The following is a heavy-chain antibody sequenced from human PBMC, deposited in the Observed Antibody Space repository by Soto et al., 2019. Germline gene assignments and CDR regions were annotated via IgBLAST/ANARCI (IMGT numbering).Heavy chain of an antibody. CDR2: MLYSGLT. Sequence: SETLSLTCSVPGYSVSSSDYYWAWIRQPPGKGLEWIGSMLYSGLTYYNPSLKSRVTLSVDTSKNPFSVWLNSVTPSDTAVYYCAPLSVSLSGPYGIHVWGQGTTVTVSS. V-gene: IGHV4-39*01. CDR3: APLSVSLSGPYGIHV. J-gene: IGHJ6*02. D-gene: IGHD2-15*01. CDR1: GYSVSSSDYY.